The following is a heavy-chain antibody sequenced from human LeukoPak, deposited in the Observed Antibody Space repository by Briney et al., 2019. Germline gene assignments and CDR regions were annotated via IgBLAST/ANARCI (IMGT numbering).Heavy chain of an antibody. CDR1: GFTFSSYA. Sequence: GGSLRLSCAASGFTFSSYAMHWVRQAPGKGLEWVAVISYDGSNKYYADSVKGRFTISRDNSKNTLYLQMNSLRAEDTAVYYCARAEDIVVVVAATCWGQGTLVTVSS. CDR2: ISYDGSNK. V-gene: IGHV3-30*04. D-gene: IGHD2-15*01. J-gene: IGHJ4*02. CDR3: ARAEDIVVVVAATC.